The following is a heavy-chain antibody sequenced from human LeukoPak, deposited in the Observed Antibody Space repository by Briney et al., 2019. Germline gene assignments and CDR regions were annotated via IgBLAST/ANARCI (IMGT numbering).Heavy chain of an antibody. CDR3: ARFVVVVTAYDDAFDI. CDR2: IYYSGST. Sequence: SETLSLTCTVSGGSISSSSYYWGWIRQPPGKGLEWIGSIYYSGSTYYNPSLKSRVTISVDTSKNQFSLKLSSVTAADTAVYYCARFVVVVTAYDDAFDIWGQGTMVTVSS. J-gene: IGHJ3*02. D-gene: IGHD2-21*02. CDR1: GGSISSSSYY. V-gene: IGHV4-39*07.